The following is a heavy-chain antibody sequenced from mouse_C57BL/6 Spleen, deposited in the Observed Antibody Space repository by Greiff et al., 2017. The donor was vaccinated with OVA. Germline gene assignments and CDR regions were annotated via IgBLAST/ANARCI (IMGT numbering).Heavy chain of an antibody. V-gene: IGHV5-6*01. CDR2: ISSGGSYT. D-gene: IGHD2-4*01. CDR3: ARHGDYDPGGDYFDY. J-gene: IGHJ2*01. CDR1: GFTFSSYG. Sequence: EVMLVESGGDLVKPGGSLKLSCAASGFTFSSYGMSWVRQTPDKRLEWVATISSGGSYTYYPDSVKGRFTISRDNAKNTLYLQMSSLKSEDTAMYYCARHGDYDPGGDYFDYWGQGTTLTVSS.